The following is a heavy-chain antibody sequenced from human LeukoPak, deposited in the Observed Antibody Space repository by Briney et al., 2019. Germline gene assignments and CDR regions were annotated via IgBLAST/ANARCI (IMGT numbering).Heavy chain of an antibody. D-gene: IGHD3-3*01. CDR2: IYYSGST. Sequence: SETLSLTCTVSGGSISSSSYSWGWIRQPPGKGLEWIGSIYYSGSTYYNPSLKSRVTISVDTSKNQFSLKLSSVTAADTAVYYCARGARITIFGVVKPMDVWGQGTTVTVSS. J-gene: IGHJ6*02. CDR3: ARGARITIFGVVKPMDV. CDR1: GGSISSSSYS. V-gene: IGHV4-39*01.